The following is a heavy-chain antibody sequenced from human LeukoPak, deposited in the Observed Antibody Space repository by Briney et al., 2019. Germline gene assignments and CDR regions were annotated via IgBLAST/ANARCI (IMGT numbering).Heavy chain of an antibody. D-gene: IGHD2-15*01. J-gene: IGHJ6*04. CDR2: IGSSSSYT. CDR3: ARVGYCSGGSCYSGPYYYGMDV. V-gene: IGHV3-11*06. Sequence: GGSLRLSCAASGFTFSDYYMSWIRQAPGKGLEWVSYIGSSSSYTNYADSVKGRFTISRDNAKNSLYLQMNSLRAEDTAVYYCARVGYCSGGSCYSGPYYYGMDVWGKGTTVTVSS. CDR1: GFTFSDYY.